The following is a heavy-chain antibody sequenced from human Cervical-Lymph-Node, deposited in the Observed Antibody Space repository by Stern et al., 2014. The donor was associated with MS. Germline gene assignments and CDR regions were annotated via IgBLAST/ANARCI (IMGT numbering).Heavy chain of an antibody. J-gene: IGHJ4*02. CDR3: ARRGHGYMGIDY. Sequence: EVQLVESGAEVRKPGESLRLSCEVSGYRFTNNWIGWVRQVPGKGLEWVGIISPGGSETSYSPSFQGQATILLDHSNSLSYLQWSSLKASDTAIYYCARRGHGYMGIDYWGQGTLVTVSS. CDR1: GYRFTNNW. D-gene: IGHD1-1*01. V-gene: IGHV5-51*03. CDR2: ISPGGSET.